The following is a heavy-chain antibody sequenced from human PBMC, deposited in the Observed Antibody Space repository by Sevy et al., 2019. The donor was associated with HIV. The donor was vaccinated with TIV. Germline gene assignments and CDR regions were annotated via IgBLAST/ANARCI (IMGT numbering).Heavy chain of an antibody. J-gene: IGHJ4*02. Sequence: GGSLRLSCAASGFTFSYYSMNWVRQAPGKGLEWVSYISSSSNYIYYAHSVKGRFTISRDNAKNSLYLQMNSLRAEDTAIYYCARDQPDYYDSSGSYYSYWGQGTLVTVSS. CDR1: GFTFSYYS. D-gene: IGHD3-22*01. V-gene: IGHV3-21*01. CDR3: ARDQPDYYDSSGSYYSY. CDR2: ISSSSNYI.